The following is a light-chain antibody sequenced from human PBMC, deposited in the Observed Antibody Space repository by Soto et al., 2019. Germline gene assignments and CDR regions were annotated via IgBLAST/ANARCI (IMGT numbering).Light chain of an antibody. J-gene: IGKJ5*01. CDR3: QQRSSWPIT. V-gene: IGKV3-11*01. CDR2: DAS. CDR1: QSVSSR. Sequence: EIVLTQSPATLSLSPGERGTLSCRASQSVSSRLAWYQQKPGQAPRLLIYDASNRATGVPARFSGSGSGTDFTLTISSLEPEDFAVYYCQQRSSWPITFGQGTR.